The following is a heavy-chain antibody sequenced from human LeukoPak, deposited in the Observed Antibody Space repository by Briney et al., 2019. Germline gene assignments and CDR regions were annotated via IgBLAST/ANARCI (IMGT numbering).Heavy chain of an antibody. D-gene: IGHD6-6*01. CDR1: GGSFSGYY. Sequence: SETLSLTCPVYGGSFSGYYWSWIRQPPGKGLEWIGEINHSGSTNYNPSPKSRVTISVDTSKNQFSLKLSSVTAADTAVYYCASGSSSSPHYFDYWGQGTLVTVSS. CDR3: ASGSSSSPHYFDY. CDR2: INHSGST. V-gene: IGHV4-34*01. J-gene: IGHJ4*02.